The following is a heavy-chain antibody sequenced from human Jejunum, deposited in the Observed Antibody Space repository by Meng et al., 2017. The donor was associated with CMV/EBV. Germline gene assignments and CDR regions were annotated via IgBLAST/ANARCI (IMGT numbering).Heavy chain of an antibody. D-gene: IGHD3-10*01. J-gene: IGHJ4*02. CDR3: ARRAAYGSGSYFDY. Sequence: SVCSIISIISYWALVRQPPGKGLAWILPLSYSVTTYSSPSLKSRVTISVDTSRNQFSLNLRSVTAADTAVYYCARRAAYGSGSYFDYWGQGTLVTVSS. V-gene: IGHV4-39*07. CDR2: LSYSVTT. CDR1: VCSIISIISY.